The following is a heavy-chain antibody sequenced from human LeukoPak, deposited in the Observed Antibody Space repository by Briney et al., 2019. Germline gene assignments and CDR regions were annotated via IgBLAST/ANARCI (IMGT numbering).Heavy chain of an antibody. V-gene: IGHV4-34*01. Sequence: PSETLSLTCAVYGGSFSGYYWSWIRQPPGKGLEWIGEINHSGSTNYNPSLKSRVTISVDTSKNRFSLKLSSVTAADTAVYYCARAVAHYDILTGYSDWFDPWGQGTLVTVSS. D-gene: IGHD3-9*01. CDR1: GGSFSGYY. CDR2: INHSGST. J-gene: IGHJ5*02. CDR3: ARAVAHYDILTGYSDWFDP.